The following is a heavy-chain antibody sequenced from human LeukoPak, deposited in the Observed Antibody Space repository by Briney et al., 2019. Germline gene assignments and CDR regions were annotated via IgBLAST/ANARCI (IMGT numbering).Heavy chain of an antibody. CDR1: GGSISSDDYY. D-gene: IGHD4-17*01. CDR2: IYYSGST. V-gene: IGHV4-30-4*01. J-gene: IGHJ2*01. CDR3: ASRDTTSYWYFDL. Sequence: PSQTLSLTCTVSGGSISSDDYYWSWIRQPPGKGLEWIGYIYYSGSTYYNPSLKSRVTISVDTSKNQFSLKLSSVTAADTAVYYCASRDTTSYWYFDLWGRGTLVTVSS.